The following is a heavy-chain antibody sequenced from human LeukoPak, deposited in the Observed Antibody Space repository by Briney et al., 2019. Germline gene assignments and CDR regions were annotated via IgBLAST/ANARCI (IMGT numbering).Heavy chain of an antibody. Sequence: GVSLGLSCAASGFNFRNYSMHCVPDAPGKEPECGALIRFDGSHKYYADSLEGRFTVSRDDSKDTLSREVSSVIAEDTAVYLCERSAYCTGGTCYSKTFDSWGHGTLVTVSS. CDR3: ERSAYCTGGTCYSKTFDS. CDR2: IRFDGSHK. CDR1: GFNFRNYS. V-gene: IGHV3-30*02. J-gene: IGHJ4*01. D-gene: IGHD2-15*01.